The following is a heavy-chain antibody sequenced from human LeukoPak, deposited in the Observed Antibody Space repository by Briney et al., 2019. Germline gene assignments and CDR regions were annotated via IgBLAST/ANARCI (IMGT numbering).Heavy chain of an antibody. CDR1: GFTFSSYS. Sequence: PGGSLRLSCAASGFTFSSYSMNWVRQAPGKGLEWVSSISSSSSYIYYADSVKGRFTISRDNAKNSLYLQMNSLRAEDTAVYYCARDVSGYQLLPAWGQGTLVTISS. D-gene: IGHD2-2*01. V-gene: IGHV3-21*01. CDR2: ISSSSSYI. CDR3: ARDVSGYQLLPA. J-gene: IGHJ5*02.